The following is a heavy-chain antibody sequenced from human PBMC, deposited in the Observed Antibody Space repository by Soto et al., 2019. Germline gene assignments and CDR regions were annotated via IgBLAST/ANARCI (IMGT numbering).Heavy chain of an antibody. CDR2: ISSSSSYI. Sequence: GWSLRLSCAASGFTFSSYSMNLVRQAPGKGLEWVSSISSSSSYIYYADSVKGRFTIYRDNAKNSLYLQMNSLRAEDTAVYYCAKGLGELSLVMGYWGQGTMVTVS. V-gene: IGHV3-21*01. CDR3: AKGLGELSLVMGY. D-gene: IGHD3-16*02. J-gene: IGHJ4*02. CDR1: GFTFSSYS.